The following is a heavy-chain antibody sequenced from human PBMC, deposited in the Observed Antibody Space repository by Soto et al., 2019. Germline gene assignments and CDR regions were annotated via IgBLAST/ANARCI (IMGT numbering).Heavy chain of an antibody. CDR3: AITLGAIYSDSSAYYLDF. V-gene: IGHV1-3*01. J-gene: IGHJ4*02. D-gene: IGHD3-22*01. CDR1: GYTFTSYA. CDR2: INAGNGNT. Sequence: GASVKVSCKASGYTFTSYAMHWVRQAPGQRLEWMGWINAGNGNTKYSQKFQGRVTITRDTSASTAYMELSSLRSEDTAVYYCAITLGAIYSDSSAYYLDFWGQGTRVTVSS.